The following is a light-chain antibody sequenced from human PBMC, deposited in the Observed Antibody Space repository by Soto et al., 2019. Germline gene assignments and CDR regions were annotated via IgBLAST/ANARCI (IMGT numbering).Light chain of an antibody. CDR1: QSISSW. V-gene: IGKV1-5*03. J-gene: IGKJ1*01. CDR2: KAS. Sequence: DIQMTQSPSTLSASVGDRVTITCRASQSISSWLAWYQQKPGKAPKLLIYKASSLESGVPSRFSGSGSGTEFTLTISSLQPDDFATYYCLQYKSYSRTFGQGTKVDIK. CDR3: LQYKSYSRT.